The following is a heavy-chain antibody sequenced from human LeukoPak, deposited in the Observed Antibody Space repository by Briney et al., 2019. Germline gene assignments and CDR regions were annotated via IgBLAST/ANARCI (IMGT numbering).Heavy chain of an antibody. CDR1: GFTFSSYA. Sequence: GRSLRLSCAASGFTFSSYAMHWVRQAPGKGLEWVAVISYDGSNKYYADSVKGRFTISRDNSKNTLYLQMNSLRAEDTAVYYCARAGGVPYYYDSSGYHYAPYYYYGMDVWGQGTTVTVSS. CDR3: ARAGGVPYYYDSSGYHYAPYYYYGMDV. V-gene: IGHV3-30*04. D-gene: IGHD3-22*01. CDR2: ISYDGSNK. J-gene: IGHJ6*02.